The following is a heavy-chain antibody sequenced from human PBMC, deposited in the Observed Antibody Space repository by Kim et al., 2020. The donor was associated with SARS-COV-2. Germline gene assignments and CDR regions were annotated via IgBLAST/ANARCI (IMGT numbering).Heavy chain of an antibody. D-gene: IGHD3-10*01. CDR2: INPNSGGT. J-gene: IGHJ4*02. V-gene: IGHV1-2*02. CDR3: ARGSPFYGSGEQLDDY. Sequence: ASVKVSCKASGYTFTGYYMHWVRQAPGQGLEWMGWINPNSGGTNYAQKFRGRVTMTRDTSISTAYMELSRLRSDDTAVYYCARGSPFYGSGEQLDDYWGQGTLVTVSS. CDR1: GYTFTGYY.